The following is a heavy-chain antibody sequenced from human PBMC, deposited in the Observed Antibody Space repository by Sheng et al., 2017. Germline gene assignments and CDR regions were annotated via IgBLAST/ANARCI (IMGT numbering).Heavy chain of an antibody. V-gene: IGHV4-4*07. CDR1: GGSISSYY. Sequence: QVQLQESGPGLVNPSETLSLTCTVSGGSISSYYWSWIRQPAGKGLEWIGRIYTSGSTNYNPSLKSRVTMSVDTSKNQFSLKLSSVTAADTAVYYCARDASAAAGTGISYYYYYYMDVWGKGTTVTV. CDR2: IYTSGST. J-gene: IGHJ6*03. D-gene: IGHD6-13*01. CDR3: ARDASAAAGTGISYYYYYYMDV.